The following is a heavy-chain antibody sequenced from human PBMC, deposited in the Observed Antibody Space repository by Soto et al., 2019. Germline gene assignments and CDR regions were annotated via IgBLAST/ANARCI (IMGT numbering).Heavy chain of an antibody. CDR2: ISSGSVYI. Sequence: GGSLRLSCAASGFTFNSYSVNWVRQAPGKGLEWVAPISSGSVYIDFADSVRGRFTISRDDVTNSVSLQMDSLRVEDTGIYYCARYDAFKAFDLWGQGTMVTVSS. D-gene: IGHD1-1*01. CDR3: ARYDAFKAFDL. V-gene: IGHV3-21*06. J-gene: IGHJ3*01. CDR1: GFTFNSYS.